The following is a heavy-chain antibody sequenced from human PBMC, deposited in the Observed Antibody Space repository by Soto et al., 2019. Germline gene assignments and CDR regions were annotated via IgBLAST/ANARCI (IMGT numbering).Heavy chain of an antibody. CDR2: INHSGST. CDR1: GGSFSGYY. D-gene: IGHD3-16*01. Sequence: SETLSLTCAVYGGSFSGYYWSWIRQPPGKGLEWIGEINHSGSTNYNPSLKSRVTISVDTSKNQFSLKLSSVTAADTAVYYCARGLGGNYFYYYGMDVWGQGTTVTVSS. V-gene: IGHV4-34*01. CDR3: ARGLGGNYFYYYGMDV. J-gene: IGHJ6*02.